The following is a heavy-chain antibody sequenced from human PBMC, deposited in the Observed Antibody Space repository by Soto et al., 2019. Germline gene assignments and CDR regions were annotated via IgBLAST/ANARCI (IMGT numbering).Heavy chain of an antibody. V-gene: IGHV4-30-2*01. D-gene: IGHD1-26*01. J-gene: IGHJ5*02. Sequence: QLQLQESGSGLVKPSQTLSLTCAVSGGSISSGGYSWSWIRQPPGKGLEWIGYIYHSGSTYYNPSLKSRVTISVDRSKNQFSLKLSSVTAADTAVYYCAREATSSGSYFWGFDPWGQGTLVTVSS. CDR1: GGSISSGGYS. CDR2: IYHSGST. CDR3: AREATSSGSYFWGFDP.